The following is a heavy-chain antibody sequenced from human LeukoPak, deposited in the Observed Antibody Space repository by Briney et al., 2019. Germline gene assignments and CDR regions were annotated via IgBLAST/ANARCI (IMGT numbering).Heavy chain of an antibody. CDR1: GFTFSDHF. Sequence: GGSLRLSCAASGFTFSDHFMDWVRQAPGKGLEWIGRTRNKANAYSTEYAASVSGRFTVSRDDSKSSLYLQMNSLKSEDTAVYYCARERYSGSYFLVAFDIWGQGTIVTVSS. CDR3: ARERYSGSYFLVAFDI. CDR2: TRNKANAYST. V-gene: IGHV3-72*01. J-gene: IGHJ3*02. D-gene: IGHD1-26*01.